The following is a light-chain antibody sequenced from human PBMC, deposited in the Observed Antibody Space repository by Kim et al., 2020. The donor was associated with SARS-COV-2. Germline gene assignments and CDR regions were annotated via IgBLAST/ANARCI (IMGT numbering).Light chain of an antibody. J-gene: IGLJ2*01. V-gene: IGLV3-1*01. Sequence: VSHEQTASITCAGDKLGDKYACWYKQKPGQSPVLVIYQDSKRPSGIPERFSGSNSGNTATLTISGTQAMDEADYYCQAWDSSTAVFGGGTKLTVL. CDR2: QDS. CDR3: QAWDSSTAV. CDR1: KLGDKY.